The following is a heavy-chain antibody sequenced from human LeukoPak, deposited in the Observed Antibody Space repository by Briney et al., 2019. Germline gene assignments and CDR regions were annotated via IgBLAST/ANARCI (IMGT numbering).Heavy chain of an antibody. Sequence: GGSLRLSCAASGFTFSSYSMNWVRQAPGKGLEWVAVISYDGSNKYYADSVKGRFTISRDNSKNTLYVQMNSLRAEDTAVYYCAKGNQRGYSYGLDYWGQGTLVTVSS. J-gene: IGHJ4*02. CDR2: ISYDGSNK. CDR3: AKGNQRGYSYGLDY. D-gene: IGHD5-18*01. V-gene: IGHV3-30*18. CDR1: GFTFSSYS.